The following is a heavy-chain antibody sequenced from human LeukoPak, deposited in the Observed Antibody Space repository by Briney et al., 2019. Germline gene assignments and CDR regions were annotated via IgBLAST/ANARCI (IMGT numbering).Heavy chain of an antibody. J-gene: IGHJ4*02. Sequence: GASVKVSCKASGYTFTSYYMHWVRQAPGQGLEWMGIINPSGGSTRYAQKFQGRVTMTRDTSTSTVYMELSSLRSEDTAVYYCASETSGNYFNDYWGQGTLVTVSS. V-gene: IGHV1-46*01. CDR3: ASETSGNYFNDY. D-gene: IGHD3-10*01. CDR1: GYTFTSYY. CDR2: INPSGGST.